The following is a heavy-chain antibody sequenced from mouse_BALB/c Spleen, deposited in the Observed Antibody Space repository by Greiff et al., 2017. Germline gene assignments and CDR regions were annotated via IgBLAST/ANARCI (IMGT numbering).Heavy chain of an antibody. CDR1: GFTFSSFG. V-gene: IGHV5-17*02. CDR2: ISSGSSTI. CDR3: ARVGYPYYAMDY. Sequence: DVKLVESGGGLVQPGGSRKLSCAASGFTFSSFGMHWVRQAPEKGLEWVAYISSGSSTIYYADTVKGRFTISRDNPKNTLFLQMTSLRSEDTAMYYCARVGYPYYAMDYWGQGTSVTVSS. D-gene: IGHD1-2*01. J-gene: IGHJ4*01.